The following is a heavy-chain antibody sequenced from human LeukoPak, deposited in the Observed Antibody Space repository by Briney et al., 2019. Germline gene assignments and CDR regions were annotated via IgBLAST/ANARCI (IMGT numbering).Heavy chain of an antibody. CDR2: MNPNSGNT. J-gene: IGHJ4*02. CDR3: ARGGWQQLGDDY. D-gene: IGHD6-13*01. CDR1: GYTFTSYD. Sequence: ASVKVSCKASGYTFTSYDINRVRQATGQGLEWMGWMNPNSGNTGYAQKFQGRVTMTRNTSISTAYMELSSLRSEDTAVYYCARGGWQQLGDDYWGQGTLVTVSS. V-gene: IGHV1-8*01.